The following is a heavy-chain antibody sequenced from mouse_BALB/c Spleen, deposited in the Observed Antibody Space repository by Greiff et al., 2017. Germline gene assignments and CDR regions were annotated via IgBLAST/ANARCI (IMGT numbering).Heavy chain of an antibody. CDR3: ARNYYGSTYAMDY. J-gene: IGHJ4*01. CDR2: ISSGSSTI. D-gene: IGHD1-1*01. CDR1: GFTFSSFG. V-gene: IGHV5-17*02. Sequence: EVMLVESGGGLVQPGGSRKLSCAASGFTFSSFGMHWVRQAPEKGLEWVAYISSGSSTIYYADTVKGRFTIPRDNPKNTLFLQMTSLRSEDTAMYYCARNYYGSTYAMDYWGQGTSVTVSS.